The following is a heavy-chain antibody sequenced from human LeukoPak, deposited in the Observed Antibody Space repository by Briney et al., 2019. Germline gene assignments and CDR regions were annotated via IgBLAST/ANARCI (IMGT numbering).Heavy chain of an antibody. CDR3: ARDIPGYRWLFDY. CDR2: ISSSSSYI. Sequence: GGSLRLSCAASGFTFSSYSMNWVRQAPGKGLEWVSSISSSSSYIYYADSVKGRFTISRDNAKNSLYLQMNSLRAEDTAVYYCARDIPGYRWLFDYWGQGTLVTVSS. V-gene: IGHV3-21*01. D-gene: IGHD3-16*02. J-gene: IGHJ4*02. CDR1: GFTFSSYS.